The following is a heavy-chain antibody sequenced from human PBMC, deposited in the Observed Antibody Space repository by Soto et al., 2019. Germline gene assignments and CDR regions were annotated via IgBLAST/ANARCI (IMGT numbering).Heavy chain of an antibody. V-gene: IGHV3-30*18. CDR2: ISYDGSNK. D-gene: IGHD1-26*01. CDR3: ANIGNWFDP. CDR1: GFTFSSYG. Sequence: QVQLVESGGGVVQPGRSLRLSCAASGFTFSSYGVHWVRQAPVKGLEWVAVISYDGSNKYYADSVKGRFTISRDNSKNTLYLQMNSLRAEDTAVYYCANIGNWFDPWGQGTLVTVSS. J-gene: IGHJ5*02.